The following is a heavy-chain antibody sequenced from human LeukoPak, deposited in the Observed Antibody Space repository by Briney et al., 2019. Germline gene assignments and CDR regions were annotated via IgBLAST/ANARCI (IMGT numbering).Heavy chain of an antibody. CDR3: ARAAAGSRYYFDY. CDR2: VYHTGST. J-gene: IGHJ4*02. V-gene: IGHV4-38-2*01. D-gene: IGHD6-13*01. CDR1: GYSISGAYY. Sequence: PSETLPLTCAVSGYSISGAYYWGWIRQPPGKGLEWIGSVYHTGSTYYNPSLKSRVTMSVDTSTNQFSLKLTSVTAADTAINYCARAAAGSRYYFDYWGQGTLVTVYS.